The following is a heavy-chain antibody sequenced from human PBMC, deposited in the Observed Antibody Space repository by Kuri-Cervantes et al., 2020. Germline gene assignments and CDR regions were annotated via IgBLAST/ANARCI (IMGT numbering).Heavy chain of an antibody. Sequence: GESLKISCAASGFTFSSYGMHWVRQAPGKGLEWVAVIWYDGSNKYYADSVKGRFTISRDNSKNTLYLQMNSLGAEDTAVYYCASGYYYDSSGYFDYWGQGTLVTVSS. CDR3: ASGYYYDSSGYFDY. CDR1: GFTFSSYG. V-gene: IGHV3-33*01. J-gene: IGHJ4*02. CDR2: IWYDGSNK. D-gene: IGHD3-22*01.